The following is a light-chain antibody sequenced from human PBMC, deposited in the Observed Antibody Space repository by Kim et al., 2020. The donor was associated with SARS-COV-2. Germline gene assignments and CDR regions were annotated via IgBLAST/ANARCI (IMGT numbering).Light chain of an antibody. Sequence: SASVGDRVTCTCRASQTISTWLAWYQQKPGKAPNLLIYLASTLESGVPSRFIGSGSGTEFTLTIDSLQPDDVATYYCQHYSRFPYTFGQGTKLEI. CDR1: QTISTW. J-gene: IGKJ2*01. CDR2: LAS. V-gene: IGKV1-5*03. CDR3: QHYSRFPYT.